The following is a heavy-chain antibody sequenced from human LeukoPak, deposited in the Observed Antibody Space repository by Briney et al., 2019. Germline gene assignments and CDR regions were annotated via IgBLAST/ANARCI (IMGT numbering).Heavy chain of an antibody. CDR3: ASPRGGGSSRYYFDY. J-gene: IGHJ4*02. V-gene: IGHV4-31*03. CDR2: IYYSGTT. Sequence: PSETLSLTCTVSGGSISSGGYYWSWIRQHPGKGLEWIGYIYYSGTTYYNPSLKSRVTISVDTSKNQFSLKLSSVTAADAAVYYCASPRGGGSSRYYFDYWGQGTLVTVSS. CDR1: GGSISSGGYY. D-gene: IGHD1-26*01.